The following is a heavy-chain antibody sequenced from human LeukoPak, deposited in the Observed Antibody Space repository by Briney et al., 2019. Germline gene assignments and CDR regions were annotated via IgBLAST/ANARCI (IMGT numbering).Heavy chain of an antibody. Sequence: GGSLRLSCAASGFTVSCNYMSWVGQAAGPGLDLVSVIYSGGSTYYADSVKGRFTISRDNSKNTVYLQMNSLTAEDTAVYYCATSTAVVTGYFQHWGQGTLVTVSS. V-gene: IGHV3-53*01. D-gene: IGHD5-18*01. CDR1: GFTVSCNY. J-gene: IGHJ1*01. CDR2: IYSGGST. CDR3: ATSTAVVTGYFQH.